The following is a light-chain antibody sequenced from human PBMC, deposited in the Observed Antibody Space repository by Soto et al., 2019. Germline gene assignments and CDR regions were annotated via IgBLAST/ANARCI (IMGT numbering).Light chain of an antibody. CDR1: QSVYSNY. CDR2: GAS. J-gene: IGKJ2*01. CDR3: QQYGSSLRT. Sequence: EIVLTQSPGTLSLSPGERATLSCRASQSVYSNYLAWYQQKPGQAPKLLIYGASSRATGIPDRFSGSGYGTDFTITISRLEPDDFAVYFCQQYGSSLRTFGQGTNLEIK. V-gene: IGKV3-20*01.